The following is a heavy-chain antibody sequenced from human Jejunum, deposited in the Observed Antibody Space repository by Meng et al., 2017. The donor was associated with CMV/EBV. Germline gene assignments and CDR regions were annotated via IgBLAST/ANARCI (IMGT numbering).Heavy chain of an antibody. CDR2: ISGGGGST. Sequence: CAASGFTFSIYGMDWVRQVPGRGLEWVSVISGGGGSTYYTDTVKGRFTISRDNSMKRLYLQMNSLRAEDTAIYYCAAAVTGAFDVWGQGTMVTVSS. V-gene: IGHV3-23*01. CDR3: AAAVTGAFDV. CDR1: GFTFSIYG. J-gene: IGHJ3*01.